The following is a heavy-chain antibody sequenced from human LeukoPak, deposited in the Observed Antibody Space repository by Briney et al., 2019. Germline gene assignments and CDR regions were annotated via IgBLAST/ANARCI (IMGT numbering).Heavy chain of an antibody. CDR3: TTVYSDSSGYYFNYCDY. Sequence: GGSLRLTCAASGFTVSNAWMSWVRQAPGKGLEWVGRIKSKTDGETTDYAAPVKGRFTISRDDSKNTLYLQMNSLKTEDTAVYYCTTVYSDSSGYYFNYCDYWGQGTLVTVST. D-gene: IGHD3-22*01. J-gene: IGHJ4*02. V-gene: IGHV3-15*01. CDR2: IKSKTDGETT. CDR1: GFTVSNAW.